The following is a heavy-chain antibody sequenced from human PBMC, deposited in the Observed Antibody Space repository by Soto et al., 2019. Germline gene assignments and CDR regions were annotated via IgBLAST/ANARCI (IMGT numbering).Heavy chain of an antibody. Sequence: SVKVSCKASGGTFSSYAISWVRQAPGQGLEWMGGIIPIFGTANYAQKFQGRVTITADESTSTAYMELSSLRSEDTAVYYCARYYYDSSGYYYVFDYWGQGTLVTVSS. CDR1: GGTFSSYA. CDR2: IIPIFGTA. CDR3: ARYYYDSSGYYYVFDY. J-gene: IGHJ4*02. D-gene: IGHD3-22*01. V-gene: IGHV1-69*13.